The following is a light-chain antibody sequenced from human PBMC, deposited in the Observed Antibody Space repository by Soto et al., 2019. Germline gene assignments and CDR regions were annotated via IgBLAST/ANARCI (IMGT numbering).Light chain of an antibody. CDR2: DAS. V-gene: IGKV1-5*01. CDR3: RQYNSYSTT. Sequence: DIQMTQSPSTLSASVGDRVTVTCRASQTIGSWLAWYQQKPGRAPKLLIFDASSLESGVPSRFSGNGSGTEFTLTISGLQPDDFATYYCRQYNSYSTTFGQGTRLEIK. CDR1: QTIGSW. J-gene: IGKJ5*01.